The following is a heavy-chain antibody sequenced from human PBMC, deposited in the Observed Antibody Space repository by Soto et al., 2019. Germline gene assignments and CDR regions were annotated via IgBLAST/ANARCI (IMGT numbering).Heavy chain of an antibody. CDR3: AIAIYYGSGSFMPRFDY. CDR2: IIPIFGTA. CDR1: GGTFSSYA. D-gene: IGHD3-10*01. Sequence: ASVKVSCKASGGTFSSYAISWVRQAPGQGLEWMGGIIPIFGTANYAQKFQGRVTITADESTSTAYMELSSLRSEDTAVYYCAIAIYYGSGSFMPRFDYWGQGTLVTVSS. V-gene: IGHV1-69*13. J-gene: IGHJ4*02.